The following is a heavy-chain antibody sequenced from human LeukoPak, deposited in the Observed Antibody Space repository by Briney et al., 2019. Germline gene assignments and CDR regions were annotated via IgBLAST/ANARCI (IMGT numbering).Heavy chain of an antibody. J-gene: IGHJ3*01. V-gene: IGHV4-39*07. CDR2: IHDSGKT. Sequence: PSETLSLTCNVSGGAIGACAHYWAWGRQLPGKGLEWIGSIHDSGKTYYKSSLQSRVTISVDTSKKQVSLRLSSVTAADTAVYYCARDWLGGSTGWYHDAFDVWGQGTVVAVSS. CDR1: GGAIGACAHY. D-gene: IGHD6-19*01. CDR3: ARDWLGGSTGWYHDAFDV.